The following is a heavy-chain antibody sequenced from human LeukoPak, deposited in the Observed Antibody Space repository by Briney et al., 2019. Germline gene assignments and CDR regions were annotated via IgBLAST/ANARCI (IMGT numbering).Heavy chain of an antibody. D-gene: IGHD4-23*01. CDR1: GLIFDDCA. V-gene: IGHV3-9*01. Sequence: GGSLRLSCAASGLIFDDCAMHWVRQVPGKGLEWVSGINWKSGSISYADSVKGRFTISRDNAKNTLSLQMNNLRAEDTAIYYCAKDGGNDAFDIWGQGTMVTVSS. J-gene: IGHJ3*02. CDR2: INWKSGSI. CDR3: AKDGGNDAFDI.